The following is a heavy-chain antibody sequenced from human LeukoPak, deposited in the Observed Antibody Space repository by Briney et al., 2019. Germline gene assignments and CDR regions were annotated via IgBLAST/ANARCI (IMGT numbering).Heavy chain of an antibody. CDR1: GFTFSSYA. CDR2: ISGSGGST. D-gene: IGHD3-10*01. V-gene: IGHV3-23*01. J-gene: IGHJ4*02. CDR3: AKTGYYYGSGSYYFPDY. Sequence: GGSLRLSCAASGFTFSSYAMSWVRQAPGKGLEWVSAISGSGGSTYYADSVKGRFTISRDNSKNTLYLQMNSLRAEDTAVYYCAKTGYYYGSGSYYFPDYWGQGTLVTVSP.